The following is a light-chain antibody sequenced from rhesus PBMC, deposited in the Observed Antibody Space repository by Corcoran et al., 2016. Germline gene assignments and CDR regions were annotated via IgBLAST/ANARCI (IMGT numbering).Light chain of an antibody. CDR1: SSDIGGYNR. CDR2: EGT. J-gene: IGLJ1*01. CDR3: SSYASGSTYI. Sequence: QAVPTHSPSMSWPPGQSVTISCTGTSSDIGGYNRVSWYQQYPGKAPKLMIYEGTKRPSGFSDRFSASKSGNTASLSISGLHPEDEADYYCSSYASGSTYIFGAGTRLTVL. V-gene: IGLV2-13*03.